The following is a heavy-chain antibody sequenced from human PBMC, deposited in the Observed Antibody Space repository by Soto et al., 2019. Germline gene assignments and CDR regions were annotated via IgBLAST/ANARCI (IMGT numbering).Heavy chain of an antibody. J-gene: IGHJ4*02. V-gene: IGHV6-1*01. D-gene: IGHD2-21*01. CDR3: ARDGGDGYNDLDS. CDR2: TYYRSKWYN. CDR1: GDSVSSNIAS. Sequence: SQTLSLTCVISGDSVSSNIASWHWIRQSPSRGLEWLGRTYYRSKWYNDYAVSVKSRITIHPDTSKKQFSLHLNSVTPEDTALYYCARDGGDGYNDLDSWGKGTLVTVSS.